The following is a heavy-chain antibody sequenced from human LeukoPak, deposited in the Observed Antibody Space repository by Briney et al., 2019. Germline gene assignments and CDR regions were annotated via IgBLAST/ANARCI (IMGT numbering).Heavy chain of an antibody. J-gene: IGHJ3*02. CDR2: INHSGST. V-gene: IGHV4-34*01. CDR3: ASGSVVLEI. CDR1: GGSFSGYY. D-gene: IGHD2-15*01. Sequence: SETLSLTCAVYGGSFSGYYWSWIRQPLGKGLEWIGEINHSGSTNYNPSLKSRVTISVDTSKNQFTLKLSSVTAADTAVYYCASGSVVLEIWGQGTMVTVSS.